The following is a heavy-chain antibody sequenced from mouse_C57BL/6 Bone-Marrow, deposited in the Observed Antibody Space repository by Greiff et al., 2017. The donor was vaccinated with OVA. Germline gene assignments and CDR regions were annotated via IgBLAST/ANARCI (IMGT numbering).Heavy chain of an antibody. CDR2: IDPETGGT. J-gene: IGHJ4*01. V-gene: IGHV1-15*01. CDR3: TRGYSNYYAMDY. CDR1: GYTFTDYE. D-gene: IGHD2-5*01. Sequence: QVQLQQSGAELVRPGASVTLSCKASGYTFTDYEMHWVKQTPVHGLEWIGAIDPETGGTAYNQKFKGTAILTADKSSSTAYMALRSLTSEDSAVYYCTRGYSNYYAMDYWGQGTSVTVSS.